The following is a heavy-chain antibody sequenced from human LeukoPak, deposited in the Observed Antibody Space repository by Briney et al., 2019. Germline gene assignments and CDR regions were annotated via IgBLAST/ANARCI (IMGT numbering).Heavy chain of an antibody. Sequence: GASVKVSCKASGGTFSSYAISWVRQAPGQGLEWMGGIIPIFGTANYAQKFQGRVTITTDESTSTAYMELRSLRSEDTAVYYCARERNYYDSSSAYFQHWGQGTLVTVSS. CDR3: ARERNYYDSSSAYFQH. CDR1: GGTFSSYA. J-gene: IGHJ1*01. CDR2: IIPIFGTA. V-gene: IGHV1-69*05. D-gene: IGHD3-22*01.